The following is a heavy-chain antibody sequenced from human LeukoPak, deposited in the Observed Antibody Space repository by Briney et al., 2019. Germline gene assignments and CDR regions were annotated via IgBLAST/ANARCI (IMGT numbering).Heavy chain of an antibody. J-gene: IGHJ4*02. CDR1: GFTFRNYV. V-gene: IGHV3-30-3*01. CDR3: AREGYYGSGSPPSLYFDY. D-gene: IGHD3-10*01. Sequence: QPGGSLRLSCAASGFTFRNYVIHWVCQAPGKGLEWVAVTSSDLNVKLYADSVKGRFTISRDNSRSTLYLQMNSLRPEDTAIYYCAREGYYGSGSPPSLYFDYWGQGTLVTVSS. CDR2: TSSDLNVK.